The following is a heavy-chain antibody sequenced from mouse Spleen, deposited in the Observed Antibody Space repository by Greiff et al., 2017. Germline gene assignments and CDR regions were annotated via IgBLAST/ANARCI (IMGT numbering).Heavy chain of an antibody. CDR3: ARIAIITTAPNWYFDV. J-gene: IGHJ1*01. CDR1: GFSLSTFGMG. D-gene: IGHD1-2*01. Sequence: QVTLKECGPGILQPSQTLSLTCSFSGFSLSTFGMGVGWIRPPSGKGLEWLAHIWWDDDKYYNPALKSRLTISKDTSKNQVFLKIANVDTADTATYYCARIAIITTAPNWYFDVWGAGTTVTVSS. CDR2: IWWDDDK. V-gene: IGHV8-8*01.